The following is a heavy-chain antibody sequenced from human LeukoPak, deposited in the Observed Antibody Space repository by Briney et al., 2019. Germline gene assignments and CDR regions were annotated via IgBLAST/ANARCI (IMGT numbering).Heavy chain of an antibody. CDR2: INHSGST. V-gene: IGHV4-34*01. D-gene: IGHD6-13*01. J-gene: IGHJ3*02. Sequence: SETLSLTCAVYGGSFSGYYWSWIRQPPGKGLEWIGEINHSGSTNYNPSLKSRVTISVDTSKNQFSLKLSSVTAADTAVYFCARGAPYSSSWPTAFDIWGQGTMVTVSS. CDR3: ARGAPYSSSWPTAFDI. CDR1: GGSFSGYY.